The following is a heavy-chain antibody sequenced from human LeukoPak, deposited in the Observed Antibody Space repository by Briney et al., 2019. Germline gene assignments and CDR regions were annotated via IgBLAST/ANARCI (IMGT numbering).Heavy chain of an antibody. CDR3: AKGGKWDVTPFDY. D-gene: IGHD1-26*01. Sequence: GGSLRLSCAASGFTFTSYSMNWVRQAPGKGLEWVSTISGGGGSTYYADSVKGRFTIFSDNSKNTLYLQVNSLRAEDTAVYYCAKGGKWDVTPFDYWGQGTLVTVSS. J-gene: IGHJ4*02. V-gene: IGHV3-23*01. CDR2: ISGGGGST. CDR1: GFTFTSYS.